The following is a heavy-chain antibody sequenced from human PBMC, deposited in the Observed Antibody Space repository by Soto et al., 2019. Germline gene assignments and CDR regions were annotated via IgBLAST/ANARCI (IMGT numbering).Heavy chain of an antibody. CDR3: ARDRGNWTPRPGWFDS. Sequence: PSETLSLTCTVSGGSISSGDYYWSWIRQPPGKGLEWIGYIYYSGSTYYNPSLKSRVTISVDTSKNQFSLKLSSVTAADTAVYYCARDRGNWTPRPGWFDSWGQGTLVTVSS. CDR2: IYYSGST. J-gene: IGHJ5*01. D-gene: IGHD1-1*01. CDR1: GGSISSGDYY. V-gene: IGHV4-30-4*01.